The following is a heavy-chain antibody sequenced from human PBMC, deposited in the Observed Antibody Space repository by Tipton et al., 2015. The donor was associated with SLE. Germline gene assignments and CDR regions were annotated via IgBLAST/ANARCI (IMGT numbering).Heavy chain of an antibody. CDR1: GYTFTGYF. Sequence: QSGAEVKKPGASVKVSCEASGYTFTGYFMHWVRQAPGQGLEWMGRINPNSGGTNYAQKFQGRVTMTRDTSISTVYMELSRLRSDDTAAYYCARRDSSSPYFDYWGQGTLVTVSS. CDR2: INPNSGGT. V-gene: IGHV1-2*06. J-gene: IGHJ4*02. CDR3: ARRDSSSPYFDY. D-gene: IGHD6-6*01.